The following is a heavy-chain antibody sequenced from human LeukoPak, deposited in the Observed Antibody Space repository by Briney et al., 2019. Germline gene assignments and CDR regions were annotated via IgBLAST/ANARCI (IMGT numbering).Heavy chain of an antibody. CDR3: AKRVAATNHFDY. CDR2: ISAYNGNT. D-gene: IGHD2-15*01. Sequence: ASVKVSCKASGYTFTSYGISWVRQAPGQGLEWMGWISAYNGNTNYAQKLQGRVTMTTDTSTSTAYMELRSLRSDDTAVYYCAKRVAATNHFDYWGQGTLVTVSS. J-gene: IGHJ4*02. V-gene: IGHV1-18*01. CDR1: GYTFTSYG.